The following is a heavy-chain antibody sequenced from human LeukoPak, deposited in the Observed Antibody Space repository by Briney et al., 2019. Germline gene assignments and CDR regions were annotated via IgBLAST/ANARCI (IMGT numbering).Heavy chain of an antibody. CDR2: IISSSSYI. J-gene: IGHJ4*02. CDR3: ARDSVYYYDSSGSFDY. CDR1: GFTFSSYS. V-gene: IGHV3-21*01. Sequence: GGSLRLSCAASGFTFSSYSMNWVRQAPGKGLEWVSSIISSSSYIYYADSVKGRFTISRDNAKNSMYLQMNSLRAEDTAVYYCARDSVYYYDSSGSFDYWGQGTLVTVSS. D-gene: IGHD3-22*01.